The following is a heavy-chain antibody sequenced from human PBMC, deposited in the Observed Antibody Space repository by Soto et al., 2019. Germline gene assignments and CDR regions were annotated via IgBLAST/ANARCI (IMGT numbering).Heavy chain of an antibody. J-gene: IGHJ6*02. CDR3: ARDPTSCQLVFQSDYDYGMDV. Sequence: GGSLRLSCAASGFTFSSYSMNWVRQAPGKGLEWVSYISSSSSTIYYADSVKGRFTISRDNAKNSLYLQMNSLRDEDTAVYYCARDPTSCQLVFQSDYDYGMDVWGQGTTVTVAS. CDR2: ISSSSSTI. CDR1: GFTFSSYS. D-gene: IGHD6-6*01. V-gene: IGHV3-48*02.